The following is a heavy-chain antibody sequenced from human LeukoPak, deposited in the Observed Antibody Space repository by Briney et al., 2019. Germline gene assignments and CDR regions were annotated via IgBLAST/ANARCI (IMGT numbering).Heavy chain of an antibody. J-gene: IGHJ4*02. CDR3: AVERGGCSAVTCYAFNH. Sequence: GGSLRLSCAGSGFSFSDGWMGWVRQAPGKGLEWVGRIKSRVDGGTTDHAAPVKGRFIISRDDSQNKLFLQMNSPEIGDTALYYCAVERGGCSAVTCYAFNHWGQGTLVTVSS. V-gene: IGHV3-15*01. CDR2: IKSRVDGGTT. D-gene: IGHD2-15*01. CDR1: GFSFSDGW.